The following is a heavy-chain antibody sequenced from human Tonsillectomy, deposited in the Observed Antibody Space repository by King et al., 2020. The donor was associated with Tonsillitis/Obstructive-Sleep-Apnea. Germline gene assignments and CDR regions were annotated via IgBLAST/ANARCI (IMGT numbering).Heavy chain of an antibody. D-gene: IGHD6-6*01. V-gene: IGHV3-53*01. CDR2: IYSGGST. Sequence: VQLVESGGGLIQPGGSLRLSCAASGFTVSSNYMSWVRQAPGKGLEWVSVIYSGGSTYYSDSVKGRFTISRDNSKNTLYLQMNSLRAEDTAVYYYARGYSSSQPYYYYMDVWGKGTTVTVSS. J-gene: IGHJ6*03. CDR3: ARGYSSSQPYYYYMDV. CDR1: GFTVSSNY.